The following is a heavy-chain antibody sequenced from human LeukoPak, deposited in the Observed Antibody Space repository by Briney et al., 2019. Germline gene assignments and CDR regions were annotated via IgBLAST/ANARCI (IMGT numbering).Heavy chain of an antibody. D-gene: IGHD2-2*01. CDR3: ARSNRYCSSTSCLNWFDP. CDR2: IYYSGST. V-gene: IGHV4-31*03. J-gene: IGHJ5*02. Sequence: NPSETLSLTCTVSGGSISSGGYYWSWIRQHPGKGLEWIGYIYYSGSTYYDPSLKSRVTISVDTSKNQFSLKLSSVTAADTAVYYCARSNRYCSSTSCLNWFDPWGQGTLVTVSS. CDR1: GGSISSGGYY.